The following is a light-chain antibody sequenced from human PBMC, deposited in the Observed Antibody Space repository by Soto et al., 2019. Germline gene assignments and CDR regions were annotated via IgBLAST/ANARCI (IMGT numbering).Light chain of an antibody. CDR1: QSVSSSY. V-gene: IGKV3-20*01. Sequence: EIVLTQSPGTLSLSPGERATLSCRASQSVSSSYLAWYQQKPGQAPRLLIYGASSRATGIPDRFSGSGSGTDFTLTISRLEPDVFAVYYCQQYGSSPRFTFGPGTKVDIK. J-gene: IGKJ3*01. CDR3: QQYGSSPRFT. CDR2: GAS.